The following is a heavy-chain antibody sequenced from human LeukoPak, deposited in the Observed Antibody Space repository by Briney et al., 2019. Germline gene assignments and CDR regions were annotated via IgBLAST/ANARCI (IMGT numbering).Heavy chain of an antibody. CDR1: GFTFSDYY. Sequence: GGSLRLSCAASGFTFSDYYMSWIRQAPGKGLEWVSYISSSGSTIYYADSVKGRFTISRDNAKNSLYLQMNSLRAEDTAVYYCARAYYYDSSGYFTLDYWGQGTLVTVSS. D-gene: IGHD3-22*01. J-gene: IGHJ4*02. CDR2: ISSSGSTI. CDR3: ARAYYYDSSGYFTLDY. V-gene: IGHV3-11*04.